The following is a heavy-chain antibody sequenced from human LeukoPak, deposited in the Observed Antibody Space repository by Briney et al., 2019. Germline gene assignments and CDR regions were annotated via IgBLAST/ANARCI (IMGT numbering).Heavy chain of an antibody. CDR1: GFTFSSYG. V-gene: IGHV3-30*03. J-gene: IGHJ6*03. Sequence: QPGGSLRLSCAASGFTFSSYGMHWVRQAPGKGLEWVAVISYDGSNKYYADSVKGRFTISRDNSKNTLYLQMNSLRAEDTAVYYCAAAGTHYYMDVWGKGTTVTVSS. D-gene: IGHD6-13*01. CDR3: AAAGTHYYMDV. CDR2: ISYDGSNK.